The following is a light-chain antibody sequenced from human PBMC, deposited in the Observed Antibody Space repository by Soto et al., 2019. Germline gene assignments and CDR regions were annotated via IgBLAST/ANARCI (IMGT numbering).Light chain of an antibody. CDR1: QSISSW. J-gene: IGKJ1*01. V-gene: IGKV1-5*01. CDR2: DAS. Sequence: DIQMTQYPSTLSSSEGDRVTITCRASQSISSWLAWYQQKPGKAPKLLIYDASSLESGVPSRFSGSGSGTEFTLTISSLQPDDFATYYCQQYNSYTWTFGQGTKVDIK. CDR3: QQYNSYTWT.